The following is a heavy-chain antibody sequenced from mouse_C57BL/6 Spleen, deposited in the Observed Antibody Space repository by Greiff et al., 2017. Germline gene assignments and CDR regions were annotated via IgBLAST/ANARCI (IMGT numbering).Heavy chain of an antibody. Sequence: EVHLVESGGGLVQPGGSLSLSCAASGFTFTDYYMSWVRQPPGKALEWLGFIRNKANGYTTEYSASVKGRFTISRDNSQSILYLRMNALGAEDSATYCCAKDSNDAMDYWGQGTSVTVSA. CDR2: IRNKANGYTT. CDR1: GFTFTDYY. J-gene: IGHJ4*01. V-gene: IGHV7-3*03. CDR3: AKDSNDAMDY.